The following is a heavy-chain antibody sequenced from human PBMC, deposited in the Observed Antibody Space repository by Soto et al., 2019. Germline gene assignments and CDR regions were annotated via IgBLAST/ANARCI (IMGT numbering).Heavy chain of an antibody. J-gene: IGHJ6*02. D-gene: IGHD5-18*01. CDR1: GYTFTSYY. V-gene: IGHV1-46*01. CDR3: ARDKREIQPTPAGMDV. Sequence: ASVKVSCKASGYTFTSYYMHWVRQAPGQGLEWMGIINPSGGSTSYAQKFQGRVTMTRDTSTSTVYMELSSLRSEDTAVYYCARDKREIQPTPAGMDVWGQGTTVTVSS. CDR2: INPSGGST.